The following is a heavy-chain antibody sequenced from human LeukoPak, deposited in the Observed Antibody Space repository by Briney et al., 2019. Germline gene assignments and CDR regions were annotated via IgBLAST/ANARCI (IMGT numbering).Heavy chain of an antibody. V-gene: IGHV1-2*02. CDR1: GYTFTGYY. CDR2: INPNSGGT. Sequence: ASVKGSCKASGYTFTGYYMHWVRQAPGQPLEWMGWINPNSGGTNYAQKCQGRVTMTRDTSISTAYMELSRLRSDDTAVDYCAVEYYYDSSGYSAFDIWGQGTMVTVSS. CDR3: AVEYYYDSSGYSAFDI. D-gene: IGHD3-22*01. J-gene: IGHJ3*02.